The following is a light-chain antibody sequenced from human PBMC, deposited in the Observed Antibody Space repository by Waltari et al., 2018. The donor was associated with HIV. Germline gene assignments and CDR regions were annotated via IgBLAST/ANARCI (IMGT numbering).Light chain of an antibody. CDR2: EAN. J-gene: IGLJ3*02. CDR1: SGSIADNY. CDR3: QSYDSSNQV. V-gene: IGLV6-57*03. Sequence: NFMLTQPHSVSESPGKTVTISCTRSSGSIADNYVQWYQQRPGSAPTTVIYEANQRPSGVPARFSGSIDSSSNSASLTISGLKTEDEADYYCQSYDSSNQVFGGGTQLTVL.